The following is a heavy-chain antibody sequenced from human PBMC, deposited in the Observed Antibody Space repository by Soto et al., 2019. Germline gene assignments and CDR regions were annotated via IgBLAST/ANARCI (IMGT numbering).Heavy chain of an antibody. CDR2: MSYDGSNK. J-gene: IGHJ4*02. D-gene: IGHD3-16*01. CDR3: ARDGGAY. V-gene: IGHV3-30-3*01. CDR1: GFTFSSYA. Sequence: QVQLVESGGGVVQPGRSLRLSCAASGFTFSSYAMHWVRRAPGKGLEWMAVMSYDGSNKYYADSVKGRFTISRDNSKNTLYLKMTSLRPETTALYSGARDGGAYWGQGTLVIVAA.